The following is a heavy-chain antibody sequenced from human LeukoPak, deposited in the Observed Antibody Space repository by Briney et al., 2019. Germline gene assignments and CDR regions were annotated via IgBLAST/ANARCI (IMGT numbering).Heavy chain of an antibody. CDR3: ARETRGYSYGYFDY. CDR1: GFTFSSYS. D-gene: IGHD5-18*01. V-gene: IGHV3-21*01. Sequence: GGSLRLSCAAPGFTFSSYSMNWVRQAPGKGLEWVSSISSSSSYIYYADSVKGRFTISRDNAKNSLYLQMNSLRAEDTAVYYCARETRGYSYGYFDYWGQGTLVTVSS. CDR2: ISSSSSYI. J-gene: IGHJ4*02.